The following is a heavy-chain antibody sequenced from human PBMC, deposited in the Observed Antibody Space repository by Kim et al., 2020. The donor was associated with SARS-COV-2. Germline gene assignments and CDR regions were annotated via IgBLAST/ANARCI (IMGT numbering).Heavy chain of an antibody. V-gene: IGHV4-30-4*01. CDR2: IYYSGST. CDR1: GGSISSGDYY. D-gene: IGHD3-3*01. CDR3: ARARTTSMTIFGVVIVQNFDY. J-gene: IGHJ4*02. Sequence: SETLSLTCTVSGGSISSGDYYWSWIRQPPGKGLEWIGYIYYSGSTYYNPSLKSRVTISVDTSKNQFSLKLSSVTAADTAVYYCARARTTSMTIFGVVIVQNFDYWGQGALVTVSS.